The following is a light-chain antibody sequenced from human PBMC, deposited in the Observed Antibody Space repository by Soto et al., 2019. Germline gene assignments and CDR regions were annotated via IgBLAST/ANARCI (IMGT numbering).Light chain of an antibody. CDR1: QDISNY. Sequence: DIQMTQSPSSLSVSVGDRVTFTCQASQDISNYLNWYQQKPGKAPKILINKASELEGGVPPRFSGSGSGTEFTLIISSLQPDDFATYYCQQYFRHATFGQGTKVDIK. CDR3: QQYFRHAT. V-gene: IGKV1-33*01. J-gene: IGKJ1*01. CDR2: KAS.